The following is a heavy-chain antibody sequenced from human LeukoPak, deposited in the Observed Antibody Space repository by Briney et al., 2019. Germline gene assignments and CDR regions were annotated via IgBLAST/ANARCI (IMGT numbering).Heavy chain of an antibody. CDR2: INHSGST. CDR3: ARGGDSSGYYHFDY. D-gene: IGHD3-22*01. J-gene: IGHJ4*02. Sequence: SETLSLTCAVYGGSFSGYNWSWIRQPPGKGLEWIGEINHSGSTNYNPSLKSRVTISVDTSKNQFSLKLSSVTAADTAVYYCARGGDSSGYYHFDYWGQGTLVTVSS. CDR1: GGSFSGYN. V-gene: IGHV4-34*01.